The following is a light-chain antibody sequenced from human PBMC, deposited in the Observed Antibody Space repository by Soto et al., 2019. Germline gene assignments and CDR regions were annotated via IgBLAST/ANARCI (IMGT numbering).Light chain of an antibody. V-gene: IGKV1-27*01. J-gene: IGKJ2*01. CDR3: QQYGRFLT. Sequence: DIQMTQSPSSLSASVGDRVTITCRASQGISNYLAWYQQKPGKVPKLLIYAASTLQSGVPSRFSGSGSGTDFTLTISSLQPEDVATYYCQQYGRFLTFGQGTKLEIK. CDR1: QGISNY. CDR2: AAS.